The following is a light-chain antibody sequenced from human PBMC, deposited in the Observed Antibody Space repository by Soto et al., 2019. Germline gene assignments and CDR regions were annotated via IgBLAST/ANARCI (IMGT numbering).Light chain of an antibody. Sequence: QSVLTQPPSASGSPGQSVTISCTGTSNDVGDYNYVSWYQQHPGKAPKLMIYEVSKRPSGVPGRFSGSKSGNTASLTVSGLRAEDEADYYCSSYAGSSTLYVFGTGTKVTVL. J-gene: IGLJ1*01. CDR2: EVS. CDR1: SNDVGDYNY. V-gene: IGLV2-8*01. CDR3: SSYAGSSTLYV.